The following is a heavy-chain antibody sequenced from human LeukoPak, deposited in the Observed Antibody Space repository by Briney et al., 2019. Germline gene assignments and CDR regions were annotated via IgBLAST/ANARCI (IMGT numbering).Heavy chain of an antibody. CDR1: GFTFSSYA. CDR2: ISYDGSNK. Sequence: PGGSLRLSCAASGFTFSSYAMHWVRQAPGKGLEWVAVISYDGSNKYYADSVKGRFTISRDNSENTLYLQMNSLRAEDTAVYYCARDAAVVNWGQGTLVTVSS. J-gene: IGHJ4*02. D-gene: IGHD6-19*01. V-gene: IGHV3-30-3*01. CDR3: ARDAAVVN.